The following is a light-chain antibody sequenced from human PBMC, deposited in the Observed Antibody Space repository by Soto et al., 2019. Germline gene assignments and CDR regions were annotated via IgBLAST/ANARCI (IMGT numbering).Light chain of an antibody. CDR2: TNS. CDR3: AVWDDNLNGWV. J-gene: IGLJ3*02. Sequence: QSVLTQPPSASGTPGQRVTISCSGGSSNIGRNAVHWYQQLPGTAPNLLIYTNSQRPSGVPDRFSGSKSGTSASLAISGLQSEDEAEYFCAVWDDNLNGWVFGSGTKLTVL. CDR1: SSNIGRNA. V-gene: IGLV1-44*01.